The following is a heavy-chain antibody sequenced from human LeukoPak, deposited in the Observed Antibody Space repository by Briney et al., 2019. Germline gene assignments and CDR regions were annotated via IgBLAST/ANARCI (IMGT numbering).Heavy chain of an antibody. CDR2: IWYDGSNK. D-gene: IGHD3-9*01. Sequence: GRSLRLSCAASGFTFSSYGMHWVRQAPGKGLEWVAVIWYDGSNKYYADSVKGRFTISRDNSKNTLYLQMNSLRAEDTAVYYCARDRVDWLNGHCYYYGMDVWGKGTTVTVSS. J-gene: IGHJ6*04. CDR3: ARDRVDWLNGHCYYYGMDV. CDR1: GFTFSSYG. V-gene: IGHV3-33*01.